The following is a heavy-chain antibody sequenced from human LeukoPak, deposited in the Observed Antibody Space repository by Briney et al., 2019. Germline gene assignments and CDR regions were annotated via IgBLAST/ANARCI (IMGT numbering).Heavy chain of an antibody. V-gene: IGHV4-30-4*01. D-gene: IGHD3-10*01. CDR3: ARIYGSGMAAMFDP. J-gene: IGHJ5*02. Sequence: SETLSLTPTVSGGSISSGVDYWSWVRQPPGKGLEWIGYIYYRGSTYYNPSLKSRVTISVDTSKNQFSLKLSSVTAADTAVYYCARIYGSGMAAMFDPWGQGTLVTVSS. CDR2: IYYRGST. CDR1: GGSISSGVDY.